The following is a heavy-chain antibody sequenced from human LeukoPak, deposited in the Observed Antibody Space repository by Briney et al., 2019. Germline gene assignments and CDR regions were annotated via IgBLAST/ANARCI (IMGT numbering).Heavy chain of an antibody. Sequence: GGSLRLSCVASGFTFSSYAMSWVRQAPGKGLEWVSLISGSGDSTYHADSVKGRFTISRDNSKNTLYLQMNSLRVEDTAIYYCAKMGSDYYYYMDVWGKGTTVTVSS. CDR1: GFTFSSYA. V-gene: IGHV3-23*01. CDR2: ISGSGDST. J-gene: IGHJ6*03. CDR3: AKMGSDYYYYMDV.